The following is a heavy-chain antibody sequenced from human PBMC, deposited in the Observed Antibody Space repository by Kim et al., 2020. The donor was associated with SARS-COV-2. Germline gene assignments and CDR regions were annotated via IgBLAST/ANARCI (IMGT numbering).Heavy chain of an antibody. J-gene: IGHJ4*02. CDR3: AKEAEFDDYVWGSYTDY. V-gene: IGHV3-23*01. CDR1: GFTFSSYA. CDR2: ISGSGGST. Sequence: GGSLRLSCAASGFTFSSYAMSWVRQAPGKGLEWVSAISGSGGSTYYADSVKGRFTISRDNSKNTLYLQMNSLRAEDTAVYYCAKEAEFDDYVWGSYTDYWGQGTLVTVSS. D-gene: IGHD3-16*01.